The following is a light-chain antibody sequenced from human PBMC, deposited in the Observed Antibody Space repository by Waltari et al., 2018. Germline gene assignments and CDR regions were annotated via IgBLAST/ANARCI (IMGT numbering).Light chain of an antibody. CDR2: EVT. Sequence: QSALTQPASASGSLGQSITIPCPGTSSDVGNYNHVSWFQHHPGFAPKLIIYEVTKRPSGISNRFSGSKSGNTASLTISGLHAEDEAEYHCCSFVYGGSVVFGGGTKLTVL. CDR1: SSDVGNYNH. CDR3: CSFVYGGSVV. V-gene: IGLV2-23*02. J-gene: IGLJ2*01.